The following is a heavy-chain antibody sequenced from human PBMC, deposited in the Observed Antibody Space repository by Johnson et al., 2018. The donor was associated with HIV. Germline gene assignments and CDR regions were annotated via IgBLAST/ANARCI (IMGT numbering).Heavy chain of an antibody. V-gene: IGHV3-30*02. J-gene: IGHJ3*02. CDR2: IRYDGSNK. Sequence: QVQLVESGGGVVQPGESLRLSCVVSGFTFGTYWMTWVRQAPGNGLEWVAFIRYDGSNKYYADSVKGRFTISRDNSKNTLYLQMNSLRAEDTAVYYCAKGGGLLSAFDIWGQGTMVTVSS. D-gene: IGHD2-2*01. CDR1: GFTFGTYW. CDR3: AKGGGLLSAFDI.